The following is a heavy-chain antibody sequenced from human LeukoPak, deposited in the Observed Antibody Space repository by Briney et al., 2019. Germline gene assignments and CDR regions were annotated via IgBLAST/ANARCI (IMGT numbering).Heavy chain of an antibody. CDR2: INPDGSST. V-gene: IGHV3-74*01. Sequence: GGSLRLSCAASGFTFSSYWMHWVRQAPGRGLVWVSRINPDGSSTSYADSVKGRFTISRDNAKNTLYLQMNSLRAEDTAVYYCAKDLSGSYLDYWGQGTLVTVSS. J-gene: IGHJ4*02. D-gene: IGHD1-26*01. CDR1: GFTFSSYW. CDR3: AKDLSGSYLDY.